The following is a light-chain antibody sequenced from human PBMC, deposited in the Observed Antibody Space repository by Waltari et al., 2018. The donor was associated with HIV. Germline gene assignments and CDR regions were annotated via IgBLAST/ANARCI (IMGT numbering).Light chain of an antibody. CDR1: SSDVAAYNY. CDR2: DVS. Sequence: QSALTQPRSVSGSPGQSVTIPCTGTSSDVAAYNYVSWYQQHPGKAPKVMIYDVSKRPSGVPDRFSGSKSGNTASLTISGLQGEDEADYYCCSYAGIYSYVFGTGTKVTVL. J-gene: IGLJ1*01. CDR3: CSYAGIYSYV. V-gene: IGLV2-11*01.